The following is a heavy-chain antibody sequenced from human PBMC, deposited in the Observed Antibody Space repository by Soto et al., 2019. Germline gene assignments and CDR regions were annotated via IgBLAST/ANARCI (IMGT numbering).Heavy chain of an antibody. J-gene: IGHJ4*02. Sequence: QVQLQESGPGLVKPSETLSLTCTVSGGSISSNYWSWIRQPPGKGLEWIGYIYYSGSTNYNPSLKSRVIISVDTSKNQFSLKLSSVTAADTVVYYCAREGDWRYFDHWGQGTLVTVSS. V-gene: IGHV4-59*01. CDR2: IYYSGST. CDR1: GGSISSNY. CDR3: AREGDWRYFDH. D-gene: IGHD2-21*02.